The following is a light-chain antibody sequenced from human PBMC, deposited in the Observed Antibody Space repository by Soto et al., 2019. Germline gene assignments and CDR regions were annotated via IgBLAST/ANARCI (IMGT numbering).Light chain of an antibody. J-gene: IGKJ5*01. Sequence: DIVMTQSPATLSVSPGERATLSCRASQSVSSKLAWYQQKPGQAPRLLIYGASTRATGIPARFSGSGSGTEFTLTISSLQSEDFAVYYCQQYNNWPPLTFGQGTRLEIK. CDR1: QSVSSK. CDR2: GAS. CDR3: QQYNNWPPLT. V-gene: IGKV3-15*01.